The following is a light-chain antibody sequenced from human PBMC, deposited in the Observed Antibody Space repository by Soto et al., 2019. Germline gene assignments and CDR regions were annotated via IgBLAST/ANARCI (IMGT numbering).Light chain of an antibody. CDR3: SSDTSSSTPYV. V-gene: IGLV2-14*01. CDR2: DVS. J-gene: IGLJ1*01. Sequence: QSVLTQPASVSGAPGQSITISCPGTSRDVGVYNYVSWYQQHPGKAPKLKIYDVSNRPSGVSNRFSGSKSGNTASLTIFGLQAENEADYYCSSDTSSSTPYVSGTGTKITV. CDR1: SRDVGVYNY.